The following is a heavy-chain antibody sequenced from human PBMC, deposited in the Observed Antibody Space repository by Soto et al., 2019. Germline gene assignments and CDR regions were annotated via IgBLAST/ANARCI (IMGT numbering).Heavy chain of an antibody. D-gene: IGHD3-10*01. J-gene: IGHJ4*02. V-gene: IGHV4-31*03. Sequence: SETLSLTCTVSGGSISSGGYYWSWIRQHPGKGLEWIGYIYYSGSTYYNPSLKSRVTISVDTSKNQFSLKLSSVTAADTAVYYCARGGLTPYFDYWGQGTLVTVSS. CDR2: IYYSGST. CDR3: ARGGLTPYFDY. CDR1: GGSISSGGYY.